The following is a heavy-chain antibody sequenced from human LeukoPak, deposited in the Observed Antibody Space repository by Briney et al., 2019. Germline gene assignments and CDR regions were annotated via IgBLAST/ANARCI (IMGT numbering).Heavy chain of an antibody. J-gene: IGHJ4*02. CDR2: IKQDGREA. CDR3: VRHQATTFDY. D-gene: IGHD1-1*01. Sequence: GGSLRPSCAASGFIFSSGWMTWVRQARGKGLEWVANIKQDGREAYYVDSVAGRFTISRDNTKHSLYLQMNGLRDEDTAVYYCVRHQATTFDYWGQGTLVTVSS. CDR1: GFIFSSGW. V-gene: IGHV3-7*01.